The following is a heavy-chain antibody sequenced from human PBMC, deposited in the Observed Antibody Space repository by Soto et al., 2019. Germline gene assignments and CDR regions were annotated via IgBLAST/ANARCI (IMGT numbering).Heavy chain of an antibody. J-gene: IGHJ4*02. Sequence: SETLSLTCAVSGGSFSGYYWSWIRQPPGKGLEWIGGINHSGSTNYNPSLKSRVTISVDTSKNQFSLKLSSVTAADTAVYYCARGHHGDNYYDSSGYYPYYFDHWGQGTLVTVSS. V-gene: IGHV4-34*01. CDR3: ARGHHGDNYYDSSGYYPYYFDH. CDR2: INHSGST. CDR1: GGSFSGYY. D-gene: IGHD3-22*01.